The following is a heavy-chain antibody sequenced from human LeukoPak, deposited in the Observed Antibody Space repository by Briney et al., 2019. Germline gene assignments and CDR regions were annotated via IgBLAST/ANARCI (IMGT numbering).Heavy chain of an antibody. J-gene: IGHJ4*02. CDR3: ALTRGYSGYDIDY. CDR1: GFTFSSYE. D-gene: IGHD5-12*01. Sequence: GSLRLSCVASGFTFSSYEMNWVRQAPGKGLEWVSHISSSGITVYYADSVKGRFTTSRDNAKNSLFLQMNNLRAEDTSVYYCALTRGYSGYDIDYWGQGTMVTVSS. CDR2: ISSSGITV. V-gene: IGHV3-48*03.